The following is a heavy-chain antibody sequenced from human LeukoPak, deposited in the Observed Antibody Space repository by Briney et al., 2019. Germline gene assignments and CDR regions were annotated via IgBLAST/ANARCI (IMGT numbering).Heavy chain of an antibody. Sequence: GGSLRLSCAASGFTFSNYAMSWVRQAPGKGLEWVSAITAGGDITYYADSVKGRFTISRDNAKNSLYLLMNSLRAEDTAVYYCAREGPLGRGVTTSDYWGQGTLVTVSS. CDR1: GFTFSNYA. CDR2: ITAGGDIT. V-gene: IGHV3-23*01. J-gene: IGHJ4*02. D-gene: IGHD3-10*01. CDR3: AREGPLGRGVTTSDY.